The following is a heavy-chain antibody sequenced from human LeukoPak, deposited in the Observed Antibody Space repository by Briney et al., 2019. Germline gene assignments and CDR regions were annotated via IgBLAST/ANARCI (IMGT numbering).Heavy chain of an antibody. D-gene: IGHD4-17*01. CDR2: IYYSGST. CDR3: ARAKFLGSAANDYGDYGGVVSEGYFDY. CDR1: GGSFSSGGYY. J-gene: IGHJ4*02. Sequence: SQTLSLTCTVSGGSFSSGGYYWSWLRQHPGLGLEWIGYIYYSGSTYYNPSLKSRVTISVDTSKNQFSLKLSSVTAADTAVYYCARAKFLGSAANDYGDYGGVVSEGYFDYWGQGTLVIVSS. V-gene: IGHV4-31*03.